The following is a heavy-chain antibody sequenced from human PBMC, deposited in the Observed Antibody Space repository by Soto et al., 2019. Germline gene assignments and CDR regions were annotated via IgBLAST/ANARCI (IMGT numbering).Heavy chain of an antibody. CDR1: GLSLSTLVVG. Sequence: TLVNPTQTLTLSCTCAGLSLSTLVVGVGWIRQPPGKALEWLAPLSWDDDKHYSPPLKSTLTITTDTSKIPVVLTMTTMDPVDTATYSCAHIRLSCSSTSCYENWFAPWGQGTLVTVSS. CDR3: AHIRLSCSSTSCYENWFAP. D-gene: IGHD2-2*01. V-gene: IGHV2-5*02. CDR2: LSWDDDK. J-gene: IGHJ5*02.